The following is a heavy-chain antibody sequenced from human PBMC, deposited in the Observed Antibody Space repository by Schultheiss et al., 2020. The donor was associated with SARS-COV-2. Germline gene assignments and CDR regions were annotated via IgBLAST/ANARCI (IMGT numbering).Heavy chain of an antibody. CDR1: GFTVSSNY. CDR2: IYSGGST. CDR3: ARIGRYYGSGSYSQFYFDY. D-gene: IGHD3-10*01. J-gene: IGHJ4*02. Sequence: GGSLRLSCAASGFTVSSNYMSWVRQAPGKGLEWVSVIYSGGSTYYADSVKGRFTISRDNSKNTLYLQMNSLRAEDTAVYYCARIGRYYGSGSYSQFYFDYWGQGTLVTVSS. V-gene: IGHV3-66*01.